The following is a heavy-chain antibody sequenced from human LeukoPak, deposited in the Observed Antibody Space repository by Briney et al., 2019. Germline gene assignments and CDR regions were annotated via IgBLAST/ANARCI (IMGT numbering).Heavy chain of an antibody. V-gene: IGHV3-23*01. J-gene: IGHJ5*02. CDR1: GGTFSRYA. Sequence: PGGSLRLSCVASGGTFSRYAMSWLRQGPGKGLEWVSGISGSGSSTYYADSVRGRFTTSRDNSKNKLYLQMNSLRLKAEDLYLYSYVLEFIYGPNWFEPGPQGTLVTVSS. CDR2: ISGSGSST. D-gene: IGHD3-10*02. CDR3: SYVLEFIYGPNWFEP.